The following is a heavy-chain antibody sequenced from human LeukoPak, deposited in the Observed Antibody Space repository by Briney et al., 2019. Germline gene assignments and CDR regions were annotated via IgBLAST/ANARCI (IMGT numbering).Heavy chain of an antibody. CDR3: ARGTPSSSGWLYYGMDV. J-gene: IGHJ6*02. CDR2: ISSSSSTI. Sequence: GGSLRLSCAASGFTFSSYSMNWVRQAPGKGLEWVSYISSSSSTIYYADSVKGRFTISRDNAKNTMYLQMNSLRAEDTAVYYCARGTPSSSGWLYYGMDVWGQGTTVTVSS. V-gene: IGHV3-48*04. CDR1: GFTFSSYS. D-gene: IGHD6-19*01.